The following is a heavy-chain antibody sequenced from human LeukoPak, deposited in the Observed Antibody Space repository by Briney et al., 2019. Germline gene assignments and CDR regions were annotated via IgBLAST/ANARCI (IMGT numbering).Heavy chain of an antibody. Sequence: GGSLRLSCAASGFTFSDYYMSWIRQAPGKGLEWVSSISSSSSYIYYADSVKGRFTISRDNAKNSLYLQMNSLRAEDTAVYYCARDFKLTTVTTSFDYWGQGTLVTVSS. CDR1: GFTFSDYY. V-gene: IGHV3-11*06. J-gene: IGHJ4*02. D-gene: IGHD4-17*01. CDR2: ISSSSSYI. CDR3: ARDFKLTTVTTSFDY.